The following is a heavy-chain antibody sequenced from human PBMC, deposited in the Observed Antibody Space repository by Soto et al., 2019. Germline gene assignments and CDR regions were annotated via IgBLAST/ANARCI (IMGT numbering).Heavy chain of an antibody. CDR2: IYHSGST. D-gene: IGHD3-10*01. CDR1: GGSISSSNW. Sequence: QVQLQESGPGLVKPSGTLSLTCAVSGGSISSSNWWSWVRQPPGKGLELIGEIYHSGSTNYNPSRKRRVTISVDKSKNQFSLKLSSVTAADTAVYYCARLVLRRDKVFDYWCQGTLVTVSS. V-gene: IGHV4-4*02. J-gene: IGHJ4*02. CDR3: ARLVLRRDKVFDY.